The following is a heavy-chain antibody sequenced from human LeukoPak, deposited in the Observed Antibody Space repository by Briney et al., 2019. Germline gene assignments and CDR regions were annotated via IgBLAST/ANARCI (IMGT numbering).Heavy chain of an antibody. CDR2: TYYTSKWYS. Sequence: TSQTLSLTCAISGDTVSSNSATWNWISQSPSGGLEWLGRTYYTSKWYSDYAVSVKSRITINPDTSKNQFSLQLNSVTPEDTAVYYCARIGHPWGIEDAFDIWGQGTMVTVSS. D-gene: IGHD3-16*01. J-gene: IGHJ3*02. V-gene: IGHV6-1*01. CDR1: GDTVSSNSAT. CDR3: ARIGHPWGIEDAFDI.